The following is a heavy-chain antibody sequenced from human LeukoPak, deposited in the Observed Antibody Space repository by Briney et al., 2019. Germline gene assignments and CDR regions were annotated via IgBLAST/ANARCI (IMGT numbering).Heavy chain of an antibody. J-gene: IGHJ4*02. Sequence: GGSLRLSCAASGFTVSSNYMSWVRQAPGKGLEWVSVIYSGGSTYYADSVKGRFTISRDNSKNTLYLQMNSLRAEDTAVYYCASGATKTSFDYWGQGTLVTVSS. CDR2: IYSGGST. CDR1: GFTVSSNY. V-gene: IGHV3-53*01. D-gene: IGHD1-26*01. CDR3: ASGATKTSFDY.